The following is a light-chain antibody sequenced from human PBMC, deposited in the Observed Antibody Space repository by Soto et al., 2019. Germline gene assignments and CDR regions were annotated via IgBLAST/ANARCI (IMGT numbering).Light chain of an antibody. CDR3: QQRSHWPLT. J-gene: IGKJ4*01. CDR1: HRVSSY. V-gene: IGKV3-11*01. Sequence: EIVLTQSPATLSLSPWERATLSCRASHRVSSYLALYQQKPGQAPRLLIYDASNRATVIPARFSGSGSGKDLMLTISSLEPEDFAFYYCQQRSHWPLTFGGGTKVEIK. CDR2: DAS.